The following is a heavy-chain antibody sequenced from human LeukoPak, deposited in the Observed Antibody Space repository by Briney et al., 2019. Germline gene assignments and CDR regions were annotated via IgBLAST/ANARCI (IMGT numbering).Heavy chain of an antibody. CDR2: IYTSGST. J-gene: IGHJ6*03. CDR3: ARGIQLWLQSAYYYYYMDV. CDR1: GGSISSGSYY. Sequence: PSETLSLTCTVSGGSISSGSYYWSWIRQPAGKGLEWIGRIYTSGSTSYNPSLKSRVTISVDTFKNQFSLKLSSVTAADTAVYYCARGIQLWLQSAYYYYYMDVWGKGTTVTVSS. D-gene: IGHD5-18*01. V-gene: IGHV4-61*02.